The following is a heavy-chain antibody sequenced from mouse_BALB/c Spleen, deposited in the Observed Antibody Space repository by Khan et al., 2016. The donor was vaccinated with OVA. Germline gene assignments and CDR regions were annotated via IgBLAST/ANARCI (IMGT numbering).Heavy chain of an antibody. CDR1: GYSFTNYG. Sequence: QIQLVQSGPELKKPGETVKISRKASGYSFTNYGMNWVKQSPGKGIKWMGWINHYTGKPTNADDFQGRFAFSLETSASTAYLQINNLKNDDTATYFCARHTYFSYTMDHWGQGTSVTVSS. J-gene: IGHJ4*01. CDR2: INHYTGKP. V-gene: IGHV9-3-1*01. CDR3: ARHTYFSYTMDH. D-gene: IGHD2-10*01.